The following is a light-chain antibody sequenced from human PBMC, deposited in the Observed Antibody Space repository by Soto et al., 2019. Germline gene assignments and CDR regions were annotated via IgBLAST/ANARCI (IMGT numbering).Light chain of an antibody. Sequence: EVVLTQSPGTLSLSPGERATLSCRAGLSVSSHLAWYQQKPGQTPRLLIYDASNRATGIPARFSGSGSGTDFTLTISSLEPEDFAVYYCQQRSTFGQGTKLEIK. CDR3: QQRST. V-gene: IGKV3-11*01. CDR2: DAS. J-gene: IGKJ2*01. CDR1: LSVSSH.